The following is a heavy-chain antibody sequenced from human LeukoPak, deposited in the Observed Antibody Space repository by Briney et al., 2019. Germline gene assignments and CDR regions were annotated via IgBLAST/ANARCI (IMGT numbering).Heavy chain of an antibody. V-gene: IGHV1-8*02. D-gene: IGHD3-22*01. Sequence: ASVKVSCKASGYTFTSYDINWVRQATGQGLEWMGWTNPNSGNTGYPQKLQGRVTMTTDTSTTTAYMELRSLRSDDTAVYYCARDYYDTSGYFYGSNYWGQGTLVTVSS. J-gene: IGHJ4*02. CDR3: ARDYYDTSGYFYGSNY. CDR2: TNPNSGNT. CDR1: GYTFTSYD.